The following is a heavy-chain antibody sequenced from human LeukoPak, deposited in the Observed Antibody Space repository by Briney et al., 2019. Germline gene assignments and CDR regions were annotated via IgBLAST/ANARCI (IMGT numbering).Heavy chain of an antibody. D-gene: IGHD6-19*01. V-gene: IGHV3-7*01. Sequence: GGSLRLSCVASGVTLSPFWMTWVRQAPGKGLEWVAAINEHGTGEYYVDSARGRFTVSRDNSKNSVYLQMNSLTPEDTAMYYCVSGYTSGYWGQGTQVTVFS. CDR2: INEHGTGE. CDR3: VSGYTSGY. CDR1: GVTLSPFW. J-gene: IGHJ1*01.